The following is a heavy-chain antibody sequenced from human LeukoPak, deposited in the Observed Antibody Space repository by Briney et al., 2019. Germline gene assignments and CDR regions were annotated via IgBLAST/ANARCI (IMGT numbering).Heavy chain of an antibody. J-gene: IGHJ6*02. CDR3: ARQEGLSGSYPDYYSMDV. Sequence: SETLSLTCTVSGGSISSYYWSWIRQPPGKGLEWIGYIYYSGSTNYNPSLKSRVIISVDTSQNQFSLKLSSVTAADTAVYYCARQEGLSGSYPDYYSMDVWGRGTTVTVSS. D-gene: IGHD1-26*01. CDR1: GGSISSYY. V-gene: IGHV4-59*08. CDR2: IYYSGST.